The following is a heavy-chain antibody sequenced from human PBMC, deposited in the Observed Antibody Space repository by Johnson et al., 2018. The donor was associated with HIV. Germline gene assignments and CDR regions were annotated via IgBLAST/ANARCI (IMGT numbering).Heavy chain of an antibody. CDR2: ISSSGGTI. CDR1: GFSFSDYY. Sequence: QVQLVESGGGLVKPGGSLRLSCAASGFSFSDYYMSWIRQAPGKGLEWVSYISSSGGTIYYADSVKGRFTISRDNAKNSLYLQMNSLRAEDTAVYYCARDVSVGFDAAFDIWGQGTMVTVSS. J-gene: IGHJ3*02. D-gene: IGHD4-23*01. CDR3: ARDVSVGFDAAFDI. V-gene: IGHV3-11*04.